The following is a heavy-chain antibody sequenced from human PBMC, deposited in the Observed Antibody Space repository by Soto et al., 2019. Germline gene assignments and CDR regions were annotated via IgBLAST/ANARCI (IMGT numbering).Heavy chain of an antibody. CDR3: AKGHSDYQGDYNYYGMDV. Sequence: GSLRLSCAASGFPFSSYAISWVRQAPGKGLEWVAASTGAGGSTYKVDSEKGRFTISRDNSKKTVYLQLDGLRAEDTAIYYCAKGHSDYQGDYNYYGMDVWGQGTTVTVSS. V-gene: IGHV3-23*01. CDR1: GFPFSSYA. CDR2: STGAGGST. D-gene: IGHD4-4*01. J-gene: IGHJ6*02.